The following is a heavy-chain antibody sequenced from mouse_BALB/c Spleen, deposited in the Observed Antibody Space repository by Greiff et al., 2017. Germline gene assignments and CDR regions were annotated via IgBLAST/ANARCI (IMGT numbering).Heavy chain of an antibody. CDR2: ISSGGST. Sequence: VKLVESGGGLVQPGGSLKLSCAASGFTFSSYAMSWVRQTPEKRLEWVASISSGGSTYYPDSVKGRFTISRDNARNILYLQMSSLRSEDTAMYYCARGQDREFAYWGQGTLVTVSA. D-gene: IGHD2-14*01. CDR1: GFTFSSYA. V-gene: IGHV5-6-5*01. CDR3: ARGQDREFAY. J-gene: IGHJ3*01.